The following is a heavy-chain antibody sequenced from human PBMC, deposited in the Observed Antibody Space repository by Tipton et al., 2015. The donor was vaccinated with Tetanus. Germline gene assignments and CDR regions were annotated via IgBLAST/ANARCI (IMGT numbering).Heavy chain of an antibody. J-gene: IGHJ2*01. CDR1: RYNFSHYS. Sequence: QLVQSGADVKKPGESLKISCQASRYNFSHYSIGWVRQMPGKGLEWVGIIDPRDSEATYGPSFQGQVIISAVKSISTTYLQWGSLTASDTAIYYCARRRSAVLSGGYHWYLDVWGRGTMVVVSS. CDR3: ARRRSAVLSGGYHWYLDV. CDR2: IDPRDSEA. V-gene: IGHV5-51*01. D-gene: IGHD3-3*01.